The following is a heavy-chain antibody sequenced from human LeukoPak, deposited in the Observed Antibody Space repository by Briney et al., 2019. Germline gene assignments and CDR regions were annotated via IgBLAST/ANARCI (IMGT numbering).Heavy chain of an antibody. J-gene: IGHJ4*02. V-gene: IGHV4-59*01. CDR3: ARIRGYFDY. Sequence: PSETLSLTCTVSGGSISSYYWSWIRQPPGKELEWIGYIYYSGSTNYNPSLKSRVTISVDTSKNQSSLKLSSVTAADTAVYYCARIRGYFDYWGQGTLVTVSS. D-gene: IGHD3-16*01. CDR1: GGSISSYY. CDR2: IYYSGST.